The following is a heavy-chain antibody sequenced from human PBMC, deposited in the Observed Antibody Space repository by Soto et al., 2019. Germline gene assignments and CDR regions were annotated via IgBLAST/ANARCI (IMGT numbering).Heavy chain of an antibody. J-gene: IGHJ4*02. CDR3: ARARLVVEGRFDY. CDR1: GFSFSDYY. V-gene: IGHV3-11*06. D-gene: IGHD3-22*01. Sequence: QVHLVESGGALVKPGGSLRLSCAVSGFSFSDYYMNWIRQAPGKGLEWLPYISSTATYTNYADSVRGRFTISRDSAKNSLYLDMNGLRAEDTAVYYCARARLVVEGRFDYWGQGTLVTVSS. CDR2: ISSTATYT.